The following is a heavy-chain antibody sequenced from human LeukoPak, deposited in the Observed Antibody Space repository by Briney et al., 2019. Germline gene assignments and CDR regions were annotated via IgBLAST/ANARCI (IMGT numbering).Heavy chain of an antibody. CDR3: ARNPKWKQLVPDPYYFDY. V-gene: IGHV4-34*01. CDR1: GGSFSGYY. J-gene: IGHJ4*02. CDR2: INHSGST. Sequence: PSETLSLTCAVYGGSFSGYYWSWIRQPPGKGLEWIGEINHSGSTNYNSSLKSRVTISVDTSKNQFSLKLSSVTAADTAVYYCARNPKWKQLVPDPYYFDYWGQGTLVTVSS. D-gene: IGHD6-6*01.